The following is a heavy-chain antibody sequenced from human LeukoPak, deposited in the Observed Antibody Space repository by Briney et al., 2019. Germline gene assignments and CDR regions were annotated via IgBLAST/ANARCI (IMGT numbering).Heavy chain of an antibody. CDR3: ARGGDCSGGSCYGGYFDY. CDR1: GYTLTELS. CDR2: FDPEDGET. V-gene: IGHV1-24*01. J-gene: IGHJ4*02. Sequence: ASVKVSCKVSGYTLTELSMHWVRQAPGKGLEWMGGFDPEDGETIYAQKFQGRVTMTRDMSTSTVYMELSSLRSEDTAVYYCARGGDCSGGSCYGGYFDYWGQGTLVTVSS. D-gene: IGHD2-15*01.